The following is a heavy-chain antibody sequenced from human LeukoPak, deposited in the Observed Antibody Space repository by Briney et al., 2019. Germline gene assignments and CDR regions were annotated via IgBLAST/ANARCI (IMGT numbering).Heavy chain of an antibody. D-gene: IGHD1-1*01. CDR2: IYYSGST. V-gene: IGHV4-59*01. Sequence: PSETLSLTCTVSGGSISSYYWSWIRQPPGKGLEWIGYIYYSGSTNYNPSLESRVTISVDTSKNQFSLKLSSVTAADTAVYYCARDDITTRHDYWGQGTLVTVSS. J-gene: IGHJ4*02. CDR1: GGSISSYY. CDR3: ARDDITTRHDY.